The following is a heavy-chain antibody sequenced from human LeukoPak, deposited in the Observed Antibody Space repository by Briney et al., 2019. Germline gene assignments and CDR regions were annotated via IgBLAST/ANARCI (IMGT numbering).Heavy chain of an antibody. CDR3: AKDPYDFWSGYSRDYYFDY. V-gene: IGHV3-23*01. CDR2: ISGSGGST. J-gene: IGHJ4*02. D-gene: IGHD3-3*01. Sequence: GGSLRLSCAASGFTFRSYEMNWVRQAPGKGLEWVSAISGSGGSTYYADSVKGRFTISRDNSKNTLYLQMNSLRAEDTAVYYCAKDPYDFWSGYSRDYYFDYWGQGTLVTVSS. CDR1: GFTFRSYE.